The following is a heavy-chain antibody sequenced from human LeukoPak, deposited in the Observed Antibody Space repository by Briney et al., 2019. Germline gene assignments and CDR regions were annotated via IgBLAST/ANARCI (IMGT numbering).Heavy chain of an antibody. Sequence: VASVKVSCKASGSTFTSYSMKWVRQAPGQGLEWMGWINTNTGNPTYAQGFTGRFVFSLDTSVSTAYLQISSLKAEDTAVYYCARNGGGLDYWGQGTLVTVSS. CDR2: INTNTGNP. CDR1: GSTFTSYS. J-gene: IGHJ4*02. D-gene: IGHD3-16*01. V-gene: IGHV7-4-1*02. CDR3: ARNGGGLDY.